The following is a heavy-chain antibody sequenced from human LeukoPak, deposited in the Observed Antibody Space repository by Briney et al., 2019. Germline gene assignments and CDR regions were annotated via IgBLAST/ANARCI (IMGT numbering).Heavy chain of an antibody. CDR2: ISYDGSNK. CDR1: GFTFSSYA. V-gene: IGHV3-30-3*01. J-gene: IGHJ3*02. CDR3: ARDYPRYCSSTSCYKAFDI. Sequence: GRSLRLSCAASGFTFSSYAMHWVRQAPGKGLEWVAVISYDGSNKYYADSVKGRFTISRDNSKNTLYLQMNSLRAEDTAVYYCARDYPRYCSSTSCYKAFDIWGQGTMVTVSS. D-gene: IGHD2-2*02.